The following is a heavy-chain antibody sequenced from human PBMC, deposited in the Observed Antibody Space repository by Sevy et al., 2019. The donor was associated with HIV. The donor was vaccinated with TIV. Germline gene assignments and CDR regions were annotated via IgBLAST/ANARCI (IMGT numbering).Heavy chain of an antibody. Sequence: GGCLRLSCAASGFTFSKYSMSWIRQTPGKGLEWVSTFSFGCGKINYADSVKGRFTISRDDSRNTFYLQMNSLRAEDTAIYYCAREGCTKPHDYWGQGTAVTVSS. CDR2: FSFGCGKI. V-gene: IGHV3-23*01. D-gene: IGHD2-8*01. J-gene: IGHJ4*02. CDR1: GFTFSKYS. CDR3: AREGCTKPHDY.